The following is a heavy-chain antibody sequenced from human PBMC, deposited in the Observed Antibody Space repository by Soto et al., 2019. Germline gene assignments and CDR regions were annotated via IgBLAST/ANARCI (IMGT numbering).Heavy chain of an antibody. CDR1: GGNFPSYA. CDR3: AIASGRILYNSFDP. V-gene: IGHV1-69*01. Sequence: QVQLVQSGAEVKKPGSSVKVSCKASGGNFPSYAISWVRQAPGQGLGFMGGIVPLFGTTNYAHKFRGRVTVTADESTRTVFMEMGSLRSEDTAVYYCAIASGRILYNSFDPWGQGTLVTVST. D-gene: IGHD2-15*01. CDR2: IVPLFGTT. J-gene: IGHJ5*02.